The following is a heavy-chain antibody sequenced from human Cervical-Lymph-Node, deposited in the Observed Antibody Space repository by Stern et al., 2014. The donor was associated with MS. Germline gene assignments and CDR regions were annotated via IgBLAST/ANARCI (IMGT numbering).Heavy chain of an antibody. CDR1: GYTFTSYG. J-gene: IGHJ4*02. V-gene: IGHV1-18*04. CDR2: ISAYNGNT. CDR3: ARVVSVAVAGTSFDY. D-gene: IGHD6-19*01. Sequence: VQLVESGAEVKKPGASVKVSFKASGYTFTSYGISWVRQAPGQGLEWMGWISAYNGNTNYAQKLQGRVTMTTDTSTSTAYMELRSLRSDDTAVYYCARVVSVAVAGTSFDYWGQGTLVTVSS.